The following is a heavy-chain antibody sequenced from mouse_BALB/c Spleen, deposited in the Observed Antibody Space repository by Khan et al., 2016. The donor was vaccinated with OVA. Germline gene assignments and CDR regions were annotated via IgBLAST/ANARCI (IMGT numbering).Heavy chain of an antibody. CDR1: GYTFSGYW. Sequence: QVQLQQSGAELMKPGASVKISCKATGYTFSGYWLEWVKQRPGHGLEWIGEILPGSGSRNYNEKFKGKVTFTADISSKTTYMQLSSLTSEDSAVYYCARVYYGSRDYFDYWGQGTTLTVSS. J-gene: IGHJ2*01. D-gene: IGHD1-1*01. CDR3: ARVYYGSRDYFDY. V-gene: IGHV1-9*01. CDR2: ILPGSGSR.